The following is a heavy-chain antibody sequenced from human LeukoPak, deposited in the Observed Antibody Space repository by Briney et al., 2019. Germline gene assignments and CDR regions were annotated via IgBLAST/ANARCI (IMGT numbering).Heavy chain of an antibody. CDR3: ARVVGSGRIYYYYGMDV. D-gene: IGHD3-10*01. Sequence: ASVKVSCKASGYTFTGYYMHWVRQAPGQGLEWMGWITPNRGGTNYAQKFQGRVTMTRDTSISTAYMELSRLRSGDTAVYYCARVVGSGRIYYYYGMDVWGQGTTVTVSS. V-gene: IGHV1-2*02. CDR2: ITPNRGGT. CDR1: GYTFTGYY. J-gene: IGHJ6*02.